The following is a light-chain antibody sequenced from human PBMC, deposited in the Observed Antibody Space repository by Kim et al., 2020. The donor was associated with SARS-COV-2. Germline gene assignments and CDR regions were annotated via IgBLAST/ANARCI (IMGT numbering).Light chain of an antibody. J-gene: IGLJ2*01. CDR1: SGSIDDNY. CDR2: EDD. V-gene: IGLV6-57*04. CDR3: QSYSRRNVV. Sequence: NFMLTQPLSVSESPGKTVTISCTRSSGSIDDNYVQWYQQRPGGVPTAVIYEDDQRPSGVSDRFSGSIDNSSNSASLTISGLKTEDEADCYCQSYSRRNVVFGGGTQLTVL.